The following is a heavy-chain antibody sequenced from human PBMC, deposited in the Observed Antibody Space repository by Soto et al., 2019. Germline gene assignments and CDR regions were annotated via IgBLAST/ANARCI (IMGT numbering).Heavy chain of an antibody. D-gene: IGHD3-3*01. Sequence: TWVRQAPGKGLEWLGLVRSKTYDGAAEYAASVKGRFTISRDESTSTAFLQMNRLKTEDTAVYYCTRDGDFYGFDVWGQGTTVTVSS. CDR2: VRSKTYDGAA. V-gene: IGHV3-49*02. CDR3: TRDGDFYGFDV. J-gene: IGHJ6*02.